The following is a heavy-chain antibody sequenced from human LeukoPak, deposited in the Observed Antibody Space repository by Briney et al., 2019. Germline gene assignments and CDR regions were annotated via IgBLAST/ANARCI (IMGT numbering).Heavy chain of an antibody. D-gene: IGHD2-2*01. CDR3: AKDCSSTSCYEDSSGPFDY. CDR2: LSGRGGST. J-gene: IGHJ4*02. Sequence: GGSLRLSCAASGFTFCSYVVSWVRQAPGKGLEWVSALSGRGGSTYYADSVKGRFTTSRDKSKNTLYLQMNSLRAEDTAVYYCAKDCSSTSCYEDSSGPFDYWGRGTLAIVSS. V-gene: IGHV3-23*01. CDR1: GFTFCSYV.